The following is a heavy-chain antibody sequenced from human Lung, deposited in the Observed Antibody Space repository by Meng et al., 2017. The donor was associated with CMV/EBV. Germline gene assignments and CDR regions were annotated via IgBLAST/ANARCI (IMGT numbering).Heavy chain of an antibody. CDR3: AKERRWDYGSWSGSYSSWFDS. CDR2: IIPLLDVV. D-gene: IGHD3-3*01. Sequence: AIGWVRQDPGQGLEWMGRIIPLLDVVKYAEKFQGRLTINADKTTSTVFMELSRLRSEDTAVYYCAKERRWDYGSWSGSYSSWFDSWGQGTLVTVSS. CDR1: A. J-gene: IGHJ5*01. V-gene: IGHV1-69*04.